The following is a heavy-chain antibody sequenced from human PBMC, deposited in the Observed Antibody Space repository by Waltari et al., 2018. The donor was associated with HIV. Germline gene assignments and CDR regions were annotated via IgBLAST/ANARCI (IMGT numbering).Heavy chain of an antibody. V-gene: IGHV3-30*18. D-gene: IGHD4-17*01. Sequence: QVQLVESGGGVVQPGRSLRVSCAASKFTFRNYGMHWVRQAPGKGLEWVAVISYDGSNKYYADSVKGRFTISRDNSKNTLVLQMNSLRLEDTAVYYCAKDGLRTTSYFDDWGQGTLVTVSS. CDR2: ISYDGSNK. CDR3: AKDGLRTTSYFDD. CDR1: KFTFRNYG. J-gene: IGHJ4*02.